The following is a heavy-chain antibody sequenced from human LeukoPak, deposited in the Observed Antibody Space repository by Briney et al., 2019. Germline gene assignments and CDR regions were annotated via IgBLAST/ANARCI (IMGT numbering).Heavy chain of an antibody. CDR1: GYTFTSYG. J-gene: IGHJ4*02. CDR2: ISAYNGNT. D-gene: IGHD1-26*01. V-gene: IGHV1-18*01. CDR3: AREWELLSAFDY. Sequence: ASVKVSCKASGYTFTSYGISWVRQAPGQGLEWMGWISAYNGNTNYAQKLQGRVTMTTDTSTSTAYMGLRSLRSDDTAVYYCAREWELLSAFDYWGQGTLVTVSS.